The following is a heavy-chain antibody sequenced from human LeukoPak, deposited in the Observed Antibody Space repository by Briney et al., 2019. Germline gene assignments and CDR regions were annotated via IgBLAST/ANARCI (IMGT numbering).Heavy chain of an antibody. CDR3: ARDGADYGGNGGFDY. Sequence: ASXKVSCKASGYTFTSYDINWVGQATGQGREWVGGMNTKSGNRGYAQKFQGRGSITRNSAISTAYMEMRRQRSEDTAVYYCARDGADYGGNGGFDYWGQGTLVTVSS. J-gene: IGHJ4*02. CDR2: MNTKSGNR. V-gene: IGHV1-8*03. CDR1: GYTFTSYD. D-gene: IGHD4-23*01.